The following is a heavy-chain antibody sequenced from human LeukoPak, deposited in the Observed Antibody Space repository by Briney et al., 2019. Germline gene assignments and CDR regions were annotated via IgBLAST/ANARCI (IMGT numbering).Heavy chain of an antibody. CDR2: MSPNSGNT. D-gene: IGHD3-10*01. CDR1: GYTFTSYD. CDR3: ARGRGVRGVIHDWFDP. V-gene: IGHV1-8*01. J-gene: IGHJ5*02. Sequence: ASVKVSCKASGYTFTSYDINWVRQATGQGLEWMGWMSPNSGNTGYAQKFQGRVTMTRNTSISTAYMELSSLRSEDTAVYYCARGRGVRGVIHDWFDPWGQGTLVTVSS.